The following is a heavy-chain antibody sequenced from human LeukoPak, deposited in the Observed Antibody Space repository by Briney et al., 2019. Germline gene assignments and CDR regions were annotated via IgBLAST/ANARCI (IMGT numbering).Heavy chain of an antibody. Sequence: ASVKVSCKASGYTFTSYTMNWVRQAPGQGLEWKGWINTNTGNPTYAQGFTGRFVFSLDTSVSTAYLQISSLKAEDTAVYYCARPPTPYYYDSSTYPDDAFDIWGQGTMVSVSS. J-gene: IGHJ3*02. D-gene: IGHD3-22*01. V-gene: IGHV7-4-1*02. CDR1: GYTFTSYT. CDR2: INTNTGNP. CDR3: ARPPTPYYYDSSTYPDDAFDI.